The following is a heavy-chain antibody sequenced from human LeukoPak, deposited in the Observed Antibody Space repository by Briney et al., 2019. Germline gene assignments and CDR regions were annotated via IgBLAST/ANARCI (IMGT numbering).Heavy chain of an antibody. J-gene: IGHJ4*02. CDR1: GGSISSYY. CDR3: ARAQDFSDSSGPNYLDY. Sequence: PSETLSLTCTVSGGSISSYYWSWIRQPPGKGLEWIGYIYYSGSTNYNPSLKSRVTISVDTSKNQFSLKLSSVTAADTAVYYCARAQDFSDSSGPNYLDYWGQGTLVTVSS. V-gene: IGHV4-59*01. CDR2: IYYSGST. D-gene: IGHD3-22*01.